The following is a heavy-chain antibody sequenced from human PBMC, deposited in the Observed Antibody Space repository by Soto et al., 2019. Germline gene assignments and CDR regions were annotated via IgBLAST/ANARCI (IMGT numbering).Heavy chain of an antibody. V-gene: IGHV3-74*01. D-gene: IGHD3-10*01. CDR3: VRGGTVIRDAYYYYGMDV. Sequence: EVQLVQSGGDLVQPGGSLRLSCAASGFTFRSYWMHWVRQAPGKGLVWVSRINSGGSSTSYADSVKGRFTMSRDNAKNTLYLQMNSLRAEDTAVYYCVRGGTVIRDAYYYYGMDVWGQGTTVAVSS. J-gene: IGHJ6*02. CDR1: GFTFRSYW. CDR2: INSGGSST.